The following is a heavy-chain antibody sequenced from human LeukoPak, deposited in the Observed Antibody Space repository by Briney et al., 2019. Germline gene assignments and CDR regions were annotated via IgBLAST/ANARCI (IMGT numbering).Heavy chain of an antibody. J-gene: IGHJ5*02. V-gene: IGHV4-59*12. CDR3: ARDSYREQQLVRAWFDP. D-gene: IGHD6-13*01. CDR2: IYYSGST. CDR1: GGSISSYY. Sequence: KPSETLSLTCTVSGGSISSYYWSWIRQPPGKGLEWIGSIYYSGSTYYNPSLKSRVTISVDTSKNQFSLKLSSVTAADTAVYYCARDSYREQQLVRAWFDPWGREPWSPSPQ.